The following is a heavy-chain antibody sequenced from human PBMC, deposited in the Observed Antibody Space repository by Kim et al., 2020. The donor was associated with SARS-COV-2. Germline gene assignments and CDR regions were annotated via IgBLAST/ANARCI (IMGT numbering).Heavy chain of an antibody. CDR2: VDHSSPT. Sequence: SETLSLTCVVSGASISSSSCCCGVRQPPGKGREWFGEVDHSSPTSYYVSLKSRVTISVDNSKNQLSFMLISLIAAATAVYYCARGFSSALILMACFDS. V-gene: IGHV4-4*02. J-gene: IGHJ5*01. CDR3: ARGFSSALILMACFDS. CDR1: GASISSSSC. D-gene: IGHD3-22*01.